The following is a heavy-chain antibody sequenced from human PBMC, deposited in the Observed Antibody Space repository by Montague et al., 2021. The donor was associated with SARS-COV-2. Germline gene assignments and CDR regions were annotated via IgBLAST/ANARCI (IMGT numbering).Heavy chain of an antibody. CDR1: GYTFTSYG. Sequence: SVKVSCKASGYTFTSYGISWVRQAPGQGLEWMGWISAYNGNTNYAQKLQGRVTMTTDTSTSTAHMELRSLRSDDTAVYYCARDDYYGSGSPLSDYDMDVWGQGTTVTVSS. CDR2: ISAYNGNT. CDR3: ARDDYYGSGSPLSDYDMDV. V-gene: IGHV1-18*01. J-gene: IGHJ6*02. D-gene: IGHD3-10*01.